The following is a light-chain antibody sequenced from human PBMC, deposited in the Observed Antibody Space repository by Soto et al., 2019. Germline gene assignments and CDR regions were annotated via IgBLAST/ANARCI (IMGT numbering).Light chain of an antibody. CDR3: QQTRSYPST. J-gene: IGKJ4*01. V-gene: IGKV3-11*01. Sequence: EIVLTQSPATLSLSPGERATLSCRASLSISNSLAWYQQKPGQAPRLLIYEASNRATGIPARFSGSGSGTDFTLTISSLEPEDFATYYCQQTRSYPSTFGGGTKVEIK. CDR2: EAS. CDR1: LSISNS.